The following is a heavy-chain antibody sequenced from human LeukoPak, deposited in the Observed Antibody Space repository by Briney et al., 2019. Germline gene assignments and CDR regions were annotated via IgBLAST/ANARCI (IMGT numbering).Heavy chain of an antibody. CDR1: GYTFTSYG. V-gene: IGHV1-18*01. CDR3: ARVRGDIVVVPAAMPVHFDY. D-gene: IGHD2-2*01. J-gene: IGHJ4*02. CDR2: ISAYNGNT. Sequence: GASVKVSCNSSGYTFTSYGISWVRQAPGQGLEWMGWISAYNGNTNYAQKLQGRVTMTTDTSTSTAYMELRSLRSDDTAAYYCARVRGDIVVVPAAMPVHFDYWGQGTLITVSS.